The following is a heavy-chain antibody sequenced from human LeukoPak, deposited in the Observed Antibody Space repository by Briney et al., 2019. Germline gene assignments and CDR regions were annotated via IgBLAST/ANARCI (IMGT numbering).Heavy chain of an antibody. CDR2: INHSGST. D-gene: IGHD3-10*01. Sequence: PSETLSLTCAVYGGSFSGYYWSWIRQPPGKGLEWIGEINHSGSTNYNPSLKSRVTISVDTSKNQFSLKLSSVTPADTAVYYCARGVALYYYGSGSFDYWGQRTLVTVSS. J-gene: IGHJ4*02. V-gene: IGHV4-34*01. CDR1: GGSFSGYY. CDR3: ARGVALYYYGSGSFDY.